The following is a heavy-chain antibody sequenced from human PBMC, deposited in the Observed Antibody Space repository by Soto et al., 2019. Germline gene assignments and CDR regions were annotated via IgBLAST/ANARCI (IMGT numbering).Heavy chain of an antibody. Sequence: GGSLRLCCAASGFTFSSYGMHWVRQAPGKGLEWVAVISYDGSNKYYADSVKGRFTISRDNSKNTLYLQMNSLRAEDTAVYYCAKDYCSSTSCYPAFDYWGQGTLVTVSS. V-gene: IGHV3-30*18. CDR3: AKDYCSSTSCYPAFDY. CDR1: GFTFSSYG. D-gene: IGHD2-2*01. CDR2: ISYDGSNK. J-gene: IGHJ4*02.